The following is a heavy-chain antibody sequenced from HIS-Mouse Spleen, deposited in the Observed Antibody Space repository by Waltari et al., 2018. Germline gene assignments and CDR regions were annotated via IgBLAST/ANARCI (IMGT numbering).Heavy chain of an antibody. CDR2: IYYSGST. CDR1: GGSISRSSYY. CDR3: AREIPYSSSWYDWYFDL. V-gene: IGHV4-39*07. J-gene: IGHJ2*01. Sequence: QLQLQESGPGLVKPSETLSLTCTVSGGSISRSSYYWGWIRQPPGKGLEWIGSIYYSGSTYYNPSLKSRVTISVGTSKNQFSLKLSSVTAADTAVYYCAREIPYSSSWYDWYFDLWGRGTLVTVSS. D-gene: IGHD6-13*01.